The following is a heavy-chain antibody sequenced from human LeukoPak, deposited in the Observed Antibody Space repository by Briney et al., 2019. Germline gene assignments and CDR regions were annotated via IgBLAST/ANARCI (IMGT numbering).Heavy chain of an antibody. J-gene: IGHJ4*02. V-gene: IGHV4-39*01. CDR3: ARQGRGYATNYYFDY. D-gene: IGHD3-10*01. CDR1: GASISSSHYY. CDR2: IYYSGPT. Sequence: KPWGTLSLTCHVSGASISSSHYYWGWIRQSTGKGVEWIWCIYYSGPTQYNPSLKSRVTLSVDTSKNQFSLNLISVTPADTAVYFCARQGRGYATNYYFDYWGQGTLVTVSS.